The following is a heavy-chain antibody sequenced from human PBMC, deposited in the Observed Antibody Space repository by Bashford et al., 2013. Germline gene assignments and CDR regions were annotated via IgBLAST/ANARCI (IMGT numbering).Heavy chain of an antibody. V-gene: IGHV1-46*01. CDR3: ARDTERDSSGPEL. D-gene: IGHD3-22*01. CDR2: IHPRDGST. Sequence: ASVKVSCKASGYTFTSHYMHWVRQAPGQGLEWMGLIHPRDGSTSYAQKFQGRVSMTRDTSTSTVYMDLSSLRSEDTAVYYCARDTERDSSGPELWGQGTLVTVSS. J-gene: IGHJ4*02. CDR1: GYTFTSHY.